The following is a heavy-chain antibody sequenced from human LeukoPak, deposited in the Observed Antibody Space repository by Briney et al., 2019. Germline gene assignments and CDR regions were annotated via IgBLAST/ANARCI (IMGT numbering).Heavy chain of an antibody. V-gene: IGHV3-21*01. CDR1: GFTFSSYS. Sequence: PGGSLRLSCAASGFTFSSYSMNWVRQAPGKGLEWVSSISSSSSYIYYADPVKGRFTISRDNAKNSLYLQMNSLRAEDTAVYYCARGGGYCSSTSCPNDYWGQGTLVTVSS. J-gene: IGHJ4*02. CDR2: ISSSSSYI. D-gene: IGHD2-2*01. CDR3: ARGGGYCSSTSCPNDY.